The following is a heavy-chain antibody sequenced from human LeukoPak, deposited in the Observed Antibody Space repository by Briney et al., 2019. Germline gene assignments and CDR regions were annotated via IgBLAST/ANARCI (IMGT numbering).Heavy chain of an antibody. Sequence: SETLSLTCTVSGGSIRSSNYYWGWIRQPPGKGLEWIGSIHYSGSTCYNSSLKSRVTISVDTSKNQFSLKLSSVTAADTAVYYCARPDYRTHWYIQWFDPWGQGTLVTVSS. CDR1: GGSIRSSNYY. CDR2: IHYSGST. V-gene: IGHV4-39*01. CDR3: ARPDYRTHWYIQWFDP. J-gene: IGHJ5*02. D-gene: IGHD4/OR15-4a*01.